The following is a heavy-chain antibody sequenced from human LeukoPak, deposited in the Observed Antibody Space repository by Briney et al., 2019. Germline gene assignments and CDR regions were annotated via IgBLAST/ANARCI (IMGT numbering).Heavy chain of an antibody. Sequence: AGGSLRLSCAASGFTFSSYGMHWVRQAPGKGLEWVAVISFEGSNKYYADSVKGRFTISRDNSKNTLYLKMNSLRAEDTAVYYCAKDLRRAMVGDAFDIWGQGTMVTVSS. CDR2: ISFEGSNK. CDR1: GFTFSSYG. V-gene: IGHV3-30*18. CDR3: AKDLRRAMVGDAFDI. J-gene: IGHJ3*02. D-gene: IGHD5-18*01.